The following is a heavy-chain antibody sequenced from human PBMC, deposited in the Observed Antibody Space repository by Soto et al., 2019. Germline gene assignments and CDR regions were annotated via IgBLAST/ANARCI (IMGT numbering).Heavy chain of an antibody. Sequence: QVQLVQSGAEVKKPGASVRVSCKASGYTFASFVIHWVRQAPGQRLEWMRWINTDNGNTKYSQKFQGRVTITRDTSASTAYMELSSLISEDTAVYYCAREMPGYWTGPFDYWGQGTLVTVSS. CDR1: GYTFASFV. V-gene: IGHV1-3*04. J-gene: IGHJ4*02. CDR3: AREMPGYWTGPFDY. D-gene: IGHD6-13*01. CDR2: INTDNGNT.